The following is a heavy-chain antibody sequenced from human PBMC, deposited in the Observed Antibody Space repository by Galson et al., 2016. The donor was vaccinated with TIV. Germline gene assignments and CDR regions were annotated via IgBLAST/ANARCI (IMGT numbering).Heavy chain of an antibody. D-gene: IGHD5-18*01. CDR3: AGDPDTPMVWSFDI. V-gene: IGHV3-48*04. Sequence: SLRLSCAHSGFTFSRYSMNWVRQAPGKGLEWVSYISETSRTIYYADSVKGRFTISRDNAKNSLYLQVNSLRVEDTAVYYCAGDPDTPMVWSFDIWGQGAMVTVSS. CDR2: ISETSRTI. CDR1: GFTFSRYS. J-gene: IGHJ3*02.